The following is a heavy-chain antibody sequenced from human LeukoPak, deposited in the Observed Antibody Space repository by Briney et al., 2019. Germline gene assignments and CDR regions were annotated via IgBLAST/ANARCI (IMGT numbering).Heavy chain of an antibody. V-gene: IGHV4-34*01. Sequence: PSETLSLTCAVSGGSFSGYFWSWIRQPPGKGLEWIGGINHSGSANYNPSLKSRVTISIDMAKKHFSLKLNSVTAADTAVYYCARVRNNLDFWGQGTLVTVSS. D-gene: IGHD1/OR15-1a*01. CDR1: GGSFSGYF. J-gene: IGHJ4*02. CDR3: ARVRNNLDF. CDR2: INHSGSA.